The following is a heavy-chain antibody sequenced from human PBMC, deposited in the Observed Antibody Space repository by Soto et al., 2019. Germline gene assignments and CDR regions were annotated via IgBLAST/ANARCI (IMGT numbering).Heavy chain of an antibody. CDR3: ARDRYSYYDFWSGSLPYYYYGMDV. CDR2: IKQDGSEK. D-gene: IGHD3-3*01. CDR1: GFTFSTYW. J-gene: IGHJ6*02. Sequence: PVGSLRLPCAASGFTFSTYWMSWVRQAPGKGLEWVANIKQDGSEKYYVDSVKGRFTISRDNAKNSLYLQMNSLRAEDTAVYYCARDRYSYYDFWSGSLPYYYYGMDVWGQGATVTVSS. V-gene: IGHV3-7*01.